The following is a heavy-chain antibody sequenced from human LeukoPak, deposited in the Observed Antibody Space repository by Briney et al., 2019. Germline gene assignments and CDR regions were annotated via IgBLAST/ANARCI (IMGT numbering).Heavy chain of an antibody. D-gene: IGHD1-14*01. J-gene: IGHJ3*02. Sequence: PSETLSLTCTVSGGSIRSYYWSWIRQPAGKGLEWIGYIYYSGSTNYNPSLKSRVTISVDTSKNQFSLKLSSVTAADTAVYYCARLTTITGDRDAFDIWGQGTMVTVSS. CDR2: IYYSGST. CDR3: ARLTTITGDRDAFDI. V-gene: IGHV4-59*08. CDR1: GGSIRSYY.